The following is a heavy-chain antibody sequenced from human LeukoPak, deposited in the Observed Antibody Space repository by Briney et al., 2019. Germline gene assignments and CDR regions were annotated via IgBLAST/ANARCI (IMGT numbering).Heavy chain of an antibody. CDR2: ITAYNGNT. D-gene: IGHD6-13*01. CDR3: VRDTSSSWLGSF. V-gene: IGHV1-18*01. CDR1: GYTFTSYG. Sequence: ASVKVSCKASGYTFTSYGVTWVRQAPGQGLERMGWITAYNGNTNYAPNFRDRLTMTTDTSTSTVYMELRSLRSDDTAMYYCVRDTSSSWLGSFWGQGTLVTVSS. J-gene: IGHJ4*02.